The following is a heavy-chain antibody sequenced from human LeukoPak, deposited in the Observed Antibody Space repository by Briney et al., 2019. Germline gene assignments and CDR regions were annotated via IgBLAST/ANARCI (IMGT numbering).Heavy chain of an antibody. CDR2: INHSGST. CDR3: ARGGAVDTAMVLYFDY. CDR1: GGSISSSSYY. J-gene: IGHJ4*02. Sequence: SETLSLTCTVSGGSISSSSYYWGWIRQPPGKGLEWIGEINHSGSTNYNPSLKSRVTISVDTSKNQFSLKLSSVTAADTAVYYCARGGAVDTAMVLYFDYWGQGTLVTVSS. V-gene: IGHV4-39*07. D-gene: IGHD5-18*01.